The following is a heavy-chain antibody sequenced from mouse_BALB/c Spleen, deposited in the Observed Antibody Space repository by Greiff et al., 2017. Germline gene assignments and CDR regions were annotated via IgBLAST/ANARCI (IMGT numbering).Heavy chain of an antibody. V-gene: IGHV5-2*03. CDR1: EYEFPSHD. CDR3: ARDYYDYAWFAY. D-gene: IGHD2-4*01. Sequence: EVMLVESGGGLVQPGESLKLSCESNEYEFPSHDMSWVRKTPEKRLELVAAINTDGGSTYYPDTMERRFIISRDNTKKTLYLQMSSLKSEDTAMYYCARDYYDYAWFAYWGQGTLVTVSA. J-gene: IGHJ3*01. CDR2: INTDGGST.